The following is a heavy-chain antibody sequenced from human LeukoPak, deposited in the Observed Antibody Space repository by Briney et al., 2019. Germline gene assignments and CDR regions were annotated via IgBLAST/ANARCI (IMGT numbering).Heavy chain of an antibody. CDR1: GGTFSSYA. V-gene: IGHV1-69*13. CDR2: IIPIFGTA. CDR3: ATSGYYFDTTGYFTNYFDY. D-gene: IGHD3-22*01. Sequence: ASVKVSCKAPGGTFSSYAISWVRQAPGQGLEWMGGIIPIFGTANYAQKFQGRVTITADESTSTAYMELSSLRSEDTAVYYCATSGYYFDTTGYFTNYFDYWGQGTVVTVSS. J-gene: IGHJ4*02.